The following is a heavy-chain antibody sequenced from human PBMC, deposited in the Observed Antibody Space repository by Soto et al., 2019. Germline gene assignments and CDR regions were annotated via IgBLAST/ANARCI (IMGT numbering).Heavy chain of an antibody. J-gene: IGHJ6*02. CDR3: ARTFDYNAMDV. CDR2: VNAGSGNT. CDR1: GYTVSFYV. V-gene: IGHV1-3*01. Sequence: ASVKVSCKASGYTVSFYVVQCVRQAPGQRLEWMGWVNAGSGNTRYSEKFQGRVTMTRDTSASTAYMELSSLRSEDTAVYYCARTFDYNAMDVWGQGTTVTVSS.